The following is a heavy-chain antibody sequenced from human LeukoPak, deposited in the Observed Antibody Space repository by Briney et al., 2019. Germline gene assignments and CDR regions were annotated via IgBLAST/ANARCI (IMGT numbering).Heavy chain of an antibody. CDR2: INPNSGGT. J-gene: IGHJ3*02. D-gene: IGHD3-3*01. CDR3: ARFWVFGVVDI. CDR1: GYTFTGYY. V-gene: IGHV1-2*02. Sequence: ASVKVSCKXSGYTFTGYYMHWVRQTPGQGLEWMGWINPNSGGTNYAQKFQGRVTMTRDTSISTAYMELSRLRSDDTAVDYCARFWVFGVVDIWGQGTMVTVSS.